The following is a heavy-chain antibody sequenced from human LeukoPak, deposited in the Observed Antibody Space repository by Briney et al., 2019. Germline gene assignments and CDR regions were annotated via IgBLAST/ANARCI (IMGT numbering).Heavy chain of an antibody. CDR2: IYTSGNT. Sequence: SETLSLTCTVSGGSISSYYWSWIRQPAGKGLEWIGRIYTSGNTNYNPSLKSRVTISVDKSKNQFSLKLSSVTAADTAVYYCVSSGYYYGYWGQGTLVTVSS. V-gene: IGHV4-4*07. CDR3: VSSGYYYGY. CDR1: GGSISSYY. D-gene: IGHD3-22*01. J-gene: IGHJ4*02.